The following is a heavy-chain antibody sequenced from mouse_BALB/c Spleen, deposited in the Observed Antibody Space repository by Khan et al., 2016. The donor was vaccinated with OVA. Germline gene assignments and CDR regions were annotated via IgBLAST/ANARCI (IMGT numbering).Heavy chain of an antibody. CDR1: GYTFTSYW. CDR3: ARIKKIVATYFDY. D-gene: IGHD1-1*01. J-gene: IGHJ2*01. Sequence: QVQLKQSGAELVKAGASVKMSCKASGYTFTSYWMHWVKQRLGQGLEWFAETNPTNGRTYYNEKFKSKATLTVDKSSSTAYMLLSGPTFADSAVYYCARIKKIVATYFDYWGQGTTLTVSS. CDR2: TNPTNGRT. V-gene: IGHV1S81*02.